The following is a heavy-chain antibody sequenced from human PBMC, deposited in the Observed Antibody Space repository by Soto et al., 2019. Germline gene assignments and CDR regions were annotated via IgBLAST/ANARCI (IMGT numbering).Heavy chain of an antibody. D-gene: IGHD5-18*01. V-gene: IGHV3-53*01. CDR3: ARGIPRGYSYGSYYFDY. J-gene: IGHJ4*02. CDR2: IYSGGRT. CDR1: GFTVSSNY. Sequence: GGSLRLSCAASGFTVSSNYMTWVRQAPGRGLEWVSVIYSGGRTYYADSVKGRFTISRDNSKNTLYLQMNSLRAEDTAVYYCARGIPRGYSYGSYYFDYWGQGTLVTVSS.